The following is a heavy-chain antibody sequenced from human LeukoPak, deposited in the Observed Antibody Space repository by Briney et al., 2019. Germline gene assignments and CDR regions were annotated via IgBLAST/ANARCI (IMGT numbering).Heavy chain of an antibody. V-gene: IGHV4-39*07. J-gene: IGHJ6*03. CDR2: IYYSGST. D-gene: IGHD6-19*01. CDR1: GGSISSSSYY. Sequence: SETLSLTCTVSGGSISSSSYYWGWIRQPPGKGLEWIGSIYYSGSTYYNPSLKSRVTISVDTSKNQFSLKLSSVTAADTAVYYCARDCIAVAGMGRYFYYMDVWGKGTTVTVSS. CDR3: ARDCIAVAGMGRYFYYMDV.